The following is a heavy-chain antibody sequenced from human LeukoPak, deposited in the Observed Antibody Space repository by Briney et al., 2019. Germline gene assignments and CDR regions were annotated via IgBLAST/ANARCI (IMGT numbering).Heavy chain of an antibody. Sequence: ASVKVFCKASGYTFTSYGISWVRQAPGQGLEWMGWISAYNGNTNYAQKLQGRVTMTTDTSTSTAYMELRSLRSDDTAVYYCARDVGQGGALLWFGEYPFDPWGQGTLVTVSS. CDR1: GYTFTSYG. CDR2: ISAYNGNT. V-gene: IGHV1-18*01. J-gene: IGHJ5*02. D-gene: IGHD3-10*01. CDR3: ARDVGQGGALLWFGEYPFDP.